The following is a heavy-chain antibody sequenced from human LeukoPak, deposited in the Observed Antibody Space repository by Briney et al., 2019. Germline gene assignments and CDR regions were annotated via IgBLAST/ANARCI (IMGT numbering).Heavy chain of an antibody. J-gene: IGHJ4*02. CDR2: INPNSGGT. D-gene: IGHD3-22*01. Sequence: ASVKVSCKASGYTFTGYYMHWVRQAPGQGLEWMGWINPNSGGTNYAQKFQGRVTMTRDTSISTAYMELSRLRSDDTAVYYCARDSVGQMNYYDSSGYTLDYWGQGTLVTVSS. V-gene: IGHV1-2*02. CDR1: GYTFTGYY. CDR3: ARDSVGQMNYYDSSGYTLDY.